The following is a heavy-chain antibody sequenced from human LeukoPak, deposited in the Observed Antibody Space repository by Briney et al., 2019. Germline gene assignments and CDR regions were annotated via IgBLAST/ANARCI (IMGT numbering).Heavy chain of an antibody. Sequence: SETLSLTCTVSGGSISSSSYYWGWIRQPPGKGLEWIGSIYYSGSTYYNPSLKSRVTISVDTSKNQFSLKLSSRTAADTAVYYCARHDWNYVVGNFDYWGQGTLGTVSS. CDR1: GGSISSSSYY. D-gene: IGHD1-7*01. CDR2: IYYSGST. CDR3: ARHDWNYVVGNFDY. V-gene: IGHV4-39*01. J-gene: IGHJ4*02.